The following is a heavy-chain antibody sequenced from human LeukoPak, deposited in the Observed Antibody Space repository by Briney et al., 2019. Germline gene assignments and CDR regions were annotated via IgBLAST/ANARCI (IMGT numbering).Heavy chain of an antibody. CDR2: IYTSGST. J-gene: IGHJ6*02. Sequence: SETLSLTCTVSGGSISSYYWSWIRQPAGKGLEWIGRIYTSGSTNYNPSLKSRVTMSVDTSKNQFSLKLSSVTAADTAVYYCARDWATFEYSSSSLLYYYHGMDVWGQGTTVTVSS. V-gene: IGHV4-4*07. CDR1: GGSISSYY. CDR3: ARDWATFEYSSSSLLYYYHGMDV. D-gene: IGHD6-6*01.